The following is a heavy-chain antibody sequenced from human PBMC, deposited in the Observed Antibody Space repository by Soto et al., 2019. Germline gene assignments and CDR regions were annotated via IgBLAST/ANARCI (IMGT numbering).Heavy chain of an antibody. D-gene: IGHD2-2*01. CDR1: GGSISSGDYY. J-gene: IGHJ4*02. Sequence: SETLSLTCTVSGGSISSGDYYWSWIRQPPGKGLEWIGYIYYSGSTYYNPSLKSRVTISVDTSKNQFSLKLSSVTAADTAVYYCAKKAGPTYCSSTSCQSVDTAMEDEVWGQGTLVTVSS. CDR2: IYYSGST. V-gene: IGHV4-30-4*01. CDR3: AKKAGPTYCSSTSCQSVDTAMEDEV.